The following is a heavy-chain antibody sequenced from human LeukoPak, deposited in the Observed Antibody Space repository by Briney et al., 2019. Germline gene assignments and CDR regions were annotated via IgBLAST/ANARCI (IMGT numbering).Heavy chain of an antibody. CDR2: IYSGGST. CDR1: GFTVSSNY. J-gene: IGHJ4*02. D-gene: IGHD6-19*01. CDR3: ATDSSGWFSPFDY. V-gene: IGHV3-66*01. Sequence: GGSLRLSCAASGFTVSSNYMSWVRQAPGKGLEWVSVIYSGGSTYYADSVKGRFTISRDNSKNTLYLQMNSLRAEDTAVYYCATDSSGWFSPFDYWGQGTLVTVSS.